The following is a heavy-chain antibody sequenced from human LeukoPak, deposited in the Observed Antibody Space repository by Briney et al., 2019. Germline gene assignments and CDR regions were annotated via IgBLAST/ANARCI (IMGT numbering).Heavy chain of an antibody. V-gene: IGHV4-59*08. CDR2: IYYSGST. Sequence: SETLSLTCTVSGGSISSYYWSWIRQPPGKGLEWIGYIYYSGSTNYNPSLKSRVTISVDTSKNQFSLKLSSVTAADTAVYYCAMLPRGGSSSWYFDYWGQGTLVTVSS. CDR3: AMLPRGGSSSWYFDY. J-gene: IGHJ4*02. CDR1: GGSISSYY. D-gene: IGHD6-13*01.